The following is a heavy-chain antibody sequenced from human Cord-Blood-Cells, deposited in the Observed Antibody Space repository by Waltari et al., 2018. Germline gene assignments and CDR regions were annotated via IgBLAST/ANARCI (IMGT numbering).Heavy chain of an antibody. Sequence: QVQLVESGGGVVQPGRSLRLSCAASGFTFSSYAMHCVRQAPGKGLEWVAVISYDGSNKYYADSVKGRFTISRDNSKNTLYLQMNSLRAEDTAVYYCARGITMVRGVIDYWGQGTLVTVSS. V-gene: IGHV3-30*04. J-gene: IGHJ4*02. D-gene: IGHD3-10*01. CDR1: GFTFSSYA. CDR3: ARGITMVRGVIDY. CDR2: ISYDGSNK.